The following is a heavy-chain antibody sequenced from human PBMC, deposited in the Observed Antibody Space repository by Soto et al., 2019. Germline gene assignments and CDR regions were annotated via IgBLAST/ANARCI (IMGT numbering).Heavy chain of an antibody. CDR2: INAGNGNT. Sequence: ASVKVSCKASWYTFPSYAMHLVRQAPGQRVEGKGWINAGNGNTKYSQNFQGRVTITRDTSASASYMELSSLRSEDTALYYCARSYNWNPTYYYYYYMDVWGKGTTVTVSS. CDR3: ARSYNWNPTYYYYYYMDV. J-gene: IGHJ6*03. V-gene: IGHV1-3*01. CDR1: WYTFPSYA. D-gene: IGHD1-20*01.